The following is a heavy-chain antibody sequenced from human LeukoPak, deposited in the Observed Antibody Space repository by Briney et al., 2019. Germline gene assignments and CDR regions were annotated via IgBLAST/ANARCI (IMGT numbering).Heavy chain of an antibody. V-gene: IGHV1-18*01. Sequence: ASVKVSCKAFDYTFTSYGITWVRQAPGQGLEWMGWISAYNGNTKYEQKLQGRVTMTTDTSTSTAYMELRSLRSDDTDVYYCARGDYDSSSYQYFWGQGTLVTVSS. D-gene: IGHD6-13*01. CDR2: ISAYNGNT. J-gene: IGHJ4*02. CDR3: ARGDYDSSSYQYF. CDR1: DYTFTSYG.